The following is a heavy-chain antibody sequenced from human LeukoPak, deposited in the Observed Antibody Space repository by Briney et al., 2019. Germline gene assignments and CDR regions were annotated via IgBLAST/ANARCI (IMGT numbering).Heavy chain of an antibody. CDR2: IYTTGST. Sequence: SETLSLTCTVSGGSISSSYWSWIRQPAGKGLEWIGHIYTTGSTSYNPSLKSRVTMSVDTSKNQFSLNLSSVTAADTAVYYCARRGSGTYFFDYWGQGTLVTVSS. V-gene: IGHV4-4*07. D-gene: IGHD1-26*01. CDR1: GGSISSSY. J-gene: IGHJ4*02. CDR3: ARRGSGTYFFDY.